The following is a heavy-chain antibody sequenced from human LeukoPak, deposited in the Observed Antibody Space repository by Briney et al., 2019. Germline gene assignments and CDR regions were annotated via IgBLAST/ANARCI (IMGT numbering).Heavy chain of an antibody. CDR2: IFYSGST. CDR1: GGSISNRY. D-gene: IGHD3-3*01. J-gene: IGHJ4*02. V-gene: IGHV4-59*11. Sequence: PSETLSLTCSVSGGSISNRYWSWIRQPPGKGLEWIGYIFYSGSTNYNPSLKSRVTISVDMSENQFSLKLTSVTAADTAVYYCARHDFWSGLDYWGQGTLVTVS. CDR3: ARHDFWSGLDY.